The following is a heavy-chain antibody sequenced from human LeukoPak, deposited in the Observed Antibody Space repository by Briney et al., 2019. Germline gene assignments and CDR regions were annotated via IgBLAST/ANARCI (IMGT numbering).Heavy chain of an antibody. CDR2: INPSGGST. D-gene: IGHD2-21*01. Sequence: GASVKVSCKASGYTFTNYYMHWVRQAPGQGLEWMGIINPSGGSTSCAQQFQGRVTMTRDTSTSTVYMELSSLRSEDTAIYYCARGGRLVQYYFDYWGQGTLVTVSS. J-gene: IGHJ4*02. CDR1: GYTFTNYY. CDR3: ARGGRLVQYYFDY. V-gene: IGHV1-46*01.